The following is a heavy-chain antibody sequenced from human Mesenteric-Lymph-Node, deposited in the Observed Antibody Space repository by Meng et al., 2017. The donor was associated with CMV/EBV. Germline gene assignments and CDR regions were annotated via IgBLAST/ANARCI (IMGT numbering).Heavy chain of an antibody. D-gene: IGHD2-2*01. Sequence: SCDINRVRQATGQGLGWMGWMNPNSGNTGYAQKFQGRVTMTRNTSISTAYMELTSLTSEDTAVYYCALAPPMRDVVVPAAMRAGWFDPWGQGTLVTSPQ. CDR1: SCD. V-gene: IGHV1-8*01. CDR3: ALAPPMRDVVVPAAMRAGWFDP. J-gene: IGHJ5*02. CDR2: MNPNSGNT.